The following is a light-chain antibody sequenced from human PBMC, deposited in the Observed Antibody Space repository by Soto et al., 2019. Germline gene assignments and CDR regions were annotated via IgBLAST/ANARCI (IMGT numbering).Light chain of an antibody. Sequence: QSVLTQPASVSGSPGQSITISCTGTSSDVGRYNYVSWYQQHPGKAPKLIIYDVNRRPSGLSNRFSGSKSGNTASLTISGLQAEDEADYYCSSYSGSSTLVVFGGGTKLTVL. CDR2: DVN. J-gene: IGLJ2*01. CDR3: SSYSGSSTLVV. V-gene: IGLV2-14*03. CDR1: SSDVGRYNY.